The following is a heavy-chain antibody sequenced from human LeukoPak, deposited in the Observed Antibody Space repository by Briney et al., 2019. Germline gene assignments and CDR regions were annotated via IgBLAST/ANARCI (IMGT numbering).Heavy chain of an antibody. CDR2: IYYSGST. CDR1: GGSISSYY. J-gene: IGHJ3*02. D-gene: IGHD2-2*01. Sequence: SETLSLTCTVSGGSISSYYWSWIRQPPGKGLEWIGYIYYSGSTNYNPSLKSRVTISVDTSKNQFSLKLSSVTAADTAVYYCARESAVPAATDTFVIWGQGTMVTGSS. CDR3: ARESAVPAATDTFVI. V-gene: IGHV4-59*01.